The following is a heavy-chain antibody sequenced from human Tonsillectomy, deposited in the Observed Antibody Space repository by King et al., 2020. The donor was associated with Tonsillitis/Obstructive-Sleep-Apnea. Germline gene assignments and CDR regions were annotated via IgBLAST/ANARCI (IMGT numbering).Heavy chain of an antibody. CDR1: GGSISSYY. CDR3: ARDMVLEAGGDAFDI. J-gene: IGHJ3*02. Sequence: QLQESGPGLVKPSETLSLTCTVSGGSISSYYWSWIRPPPGKGLEWIGYINYSGSTNNNPSLKSRVTISVDTSKNQLSLKLSSVTAADTAVYYCARDMVLEAGGDAFDIWGQGTMVTVSS. CDR2: INYSGST. V-gene: IGHV4-59*01. D-gene: IGHD2-8*01.